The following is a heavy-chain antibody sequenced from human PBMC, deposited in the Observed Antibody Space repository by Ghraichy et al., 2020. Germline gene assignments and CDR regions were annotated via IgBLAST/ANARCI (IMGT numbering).Heavy chain of an antibody. D-gene: IGHD1-14*01. CDR2: INHSGST. V-gene: IGHV4-34*01. J-gene: IGHJ4*02. CDR3: ARGELEPLPSSTLDY. Sequence: SETLSLTCAVYGGSFSGYYWSWIRQPPGKGLEWIGEINHSGSTNYNPSLKSRVTISVDTSKNQFSLKLSSVTAADTAVYYCARGELEPLPSSTLDYWGQGTLVTVSS. CDR1: GGSFSGYY.